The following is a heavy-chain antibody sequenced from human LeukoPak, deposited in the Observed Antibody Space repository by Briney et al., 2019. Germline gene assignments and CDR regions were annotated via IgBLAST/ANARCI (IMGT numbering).Heavy chain of an antibody. CDR3: AKVKGYCNGGSCDRAFYLDY. CDR1: GFIVSDNF. D-gene: IGHD2-15*01. J-gene: IGHJ4*02. V-gene: IGHV3-53*01. CDR2: IYAGGST. Sequence: GGSLRLSCAASGFIVSDNFMSWVRQAPGKGLEWVSVIYAGGSTYYADSVKGRFIISRDNSKNTLYLQMNTLRAEDTAVYHCAKVKGYCNGGSCDRAFYLDYWGRGTLVTVSS.